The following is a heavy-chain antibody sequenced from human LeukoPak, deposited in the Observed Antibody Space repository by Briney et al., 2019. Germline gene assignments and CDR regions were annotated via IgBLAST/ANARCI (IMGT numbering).Heavy chain of an antibody. CDR2: IRSSGSSI. J-gene: IGHJ4*02. V-gene: IGHV3-48*03. CDR3: ARDPFGY. CDR1: GFTFSNYE. Sequence: PGGSLRLSCAASGFTFSNYEMNWVRQAPGKGLEWVSYIRSSGSSIYYADSVKGRFTISRDNARNSLYLQMNSLRAEDTAIYYCARDPFGYWGQGTLVTVSS.